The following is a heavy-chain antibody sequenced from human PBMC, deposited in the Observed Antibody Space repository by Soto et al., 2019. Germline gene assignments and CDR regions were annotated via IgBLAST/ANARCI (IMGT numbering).Heavy chain of an antibody. D-gene: IGHD2-15*01. CDR3: ARRGYCSGGSCYIRMDV. J-gene: IGHJ6*03. CDR1: GFTFSDYY. CDR2: ISSGGSAI. Sequence: QVQLVESGGGLVMPGGSLRLSCAASGFTFSDYYMTWIRQAPGKGLEWVSYISSGGSAIYYADSVKGRFTISRDNAKNSLYLQMNSLRGEDTAVYYCARRGYCSGGSCYIRMDVWGKGTTVTVSS. V-gene: IGHV3-11*01.